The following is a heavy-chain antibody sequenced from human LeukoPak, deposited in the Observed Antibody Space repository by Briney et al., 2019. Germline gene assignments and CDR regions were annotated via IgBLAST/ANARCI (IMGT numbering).Heavy chain of an antibody. CDR2: IYYSGST. V-gene: IGHV4-59*01. Sequence: SETLSLTCTVSGGSISSYYWSWIRQPPGKGLEWIGYIYYSGSTNYNPSLKSRVTISVDTSKNQFSLKLSSVTAADTAVYYCAGDGHSLANWFDPWGQGTPVTVSS. CDR3: AGDGHSLANWFDP. CDR1: GGSISSYY. J-gene: IGHJ5*02. D-gene: IGHD1-26*01.